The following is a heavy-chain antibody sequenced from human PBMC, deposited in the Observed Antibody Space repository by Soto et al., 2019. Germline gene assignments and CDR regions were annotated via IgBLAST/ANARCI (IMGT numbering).Heavy chain of an antibody. D-gene: IGHD3-22*01. J-gene: IGHJ4*02. Sequence: SLRLSCAASGFTFSNYGMHWVRQAPGKGLEWVSFIWYDGNNKYYADSVKGRFTISRDNSKNTLYLQMNTLRAEDTAVYYCARVTYYDSSGYLDYWGQGTLVTVSS. CDR1: GFTFSNYG. CDR3: ARVTYYDSSGYLDY. V-gene: IGHV3-33*01. CDR2: IWYDGNNK.